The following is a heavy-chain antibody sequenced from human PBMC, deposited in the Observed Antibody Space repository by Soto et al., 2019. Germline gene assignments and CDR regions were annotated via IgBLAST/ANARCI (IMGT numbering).Heavy chain of an antibody. V-gene: IGHV4-34*01. J-gene: IGHJ3*02. CDR3: ARGTYYYDSSGPEAFDI. D-gene: IGHD3-22*01. CDR2: INHSGST. CDR1: GGSFSGYY. Sequence: QVQLQQWGAGLLKPSETLSLTCAVYGGSFSGYYWSWIRQPPGKGLEWIGEINHSGSTNYNPSLKSRVTISVDTSKNQFSLKLSSVTAADTAVYYSARGTYYYDSSGPEAFDIWGQGTMVTVSS.